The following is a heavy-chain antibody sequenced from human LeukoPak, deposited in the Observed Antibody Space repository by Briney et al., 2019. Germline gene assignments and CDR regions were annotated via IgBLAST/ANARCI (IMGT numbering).Heavy chain of an antibody. D-gene: IGHD3-22*01. Sequence: GGSLRLSCAASGFTFSSYAMSWVRQAPGKGLEWVAIIWYDGTNTNYGDSVKGRFTISRDNPKSTLYLQMNSLRAEDTAVYYCARLQASTGYYSLDYWGQGTLVTVSS. J-gene: IGHJ4*02. V-gene: IGHV3-33*08. CDR3: ARLQASTGYYSLDY. CDR1: GFTFSSYA. CDR2: IWYDGTNT.